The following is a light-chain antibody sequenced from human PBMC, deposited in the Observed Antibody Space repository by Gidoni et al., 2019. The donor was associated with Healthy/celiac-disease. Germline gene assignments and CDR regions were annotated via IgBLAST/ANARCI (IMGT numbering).Light chain of an antibody. CDR2: GAS. CDR3: QQYGSSTLT. Sequence: ELVLTQSPGTLSLSPGERATLSCSASQGVSSSYLAWYQQKPGQARRLLIYGASSRATGIPGRFSSSGSGTDFTITISRLEHEDFAVYYCQQYGSSTLTFGGGTKVEIK. J-gene: IGKJ4*01. CDR1: QGVSSSY. V-gene: IGKV3-20*01.